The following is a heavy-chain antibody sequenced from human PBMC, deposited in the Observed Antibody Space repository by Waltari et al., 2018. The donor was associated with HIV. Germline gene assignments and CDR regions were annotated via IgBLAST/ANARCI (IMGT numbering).Heavy chain of an antibody. Sequence: QVQLQESGPGLVKPSETLSLTCTVSGGSISSYYWSWIRQPPGKGLEWIGYIYCSGSTNYNPSRKSRVTISVDTSKNQFSLKLSSVTAADTAVYYCARAGWYNYYYYGMDVWGQGTTVTVSS. D-gene: IGHD6-19*01. CDR2: IYCSGST. CDR3: ARAGWYNYYYYGMDV. CDR1: GGSISSYY. V-gene: IGHV4-59*01. J-gene: IGHJ6*02.